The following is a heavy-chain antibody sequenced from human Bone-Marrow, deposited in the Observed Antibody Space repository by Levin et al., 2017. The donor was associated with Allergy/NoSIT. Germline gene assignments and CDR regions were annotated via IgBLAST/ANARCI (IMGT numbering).Heavy chain of an antibody. D-gene: IGHD5-24*01. V-gene: IGHV3-23*01. J-gene: IGHJ4*02. CDR2: ISGSGGNT. CDR1: GFRFSTYA. CDR3: AKEDGTSLKDPFDF. Sequence: SCAASGFRFSTYAMSWVRQAPGKGLEWVSAISGSGGNTSYADSVKGRFTISRDNSKNTLSLQMNSLRVEDTAVYYCAKEDGTSLKDPFDFWGQGTLVTVSS.